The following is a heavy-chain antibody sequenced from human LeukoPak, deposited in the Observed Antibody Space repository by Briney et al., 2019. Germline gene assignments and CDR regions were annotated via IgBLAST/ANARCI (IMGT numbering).Heavy chain of an antibody. CDR1: GYTLTELS. Sequence: WASVKVSCKVSGYTLTELSMHWVRQAPGKGLEWMGVFDPEDGETIYAQKFQGRVTMTEDTSTDTAYMELSSLRSEDTAVYYCATHRRYCSSTSCYIRFDYWGQGTLVTVSS. CDR3: ATHRRYCSSTSCYIRFDY. D-gene: IGHD2-2*02. CDR2: FDPEDGET. V-gene: IGHV1-24*01. J-gene: IGHJ4*02.